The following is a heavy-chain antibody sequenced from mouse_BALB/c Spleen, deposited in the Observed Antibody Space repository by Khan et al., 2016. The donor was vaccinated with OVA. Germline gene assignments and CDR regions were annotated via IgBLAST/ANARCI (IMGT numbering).Heavy chain of an antibody. CDR1: GFSLTSFG. CDR3: AKFTPDYYSMDY. Sequence: VQLKESGPGLVAPSQSLSITCTVSGFSLTSFGVNWVRQPPGKGLEWLGVIWGDGSTNYHSTPKSRLIVSKDNSKSQVFLKLISLQTDDTATYYCAKFTPDYYSMDYWGQGTSVTVSS. D-gene: IGHD1-1*01. V-gene: IGHV2-3*01. CDR2: IWGDGST. J-gene: IGHJ4*01.